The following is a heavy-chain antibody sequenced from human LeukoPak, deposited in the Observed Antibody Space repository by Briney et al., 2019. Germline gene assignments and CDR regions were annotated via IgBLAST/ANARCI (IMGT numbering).Heavy chain of an antibody. CDR2: IDHNGGTT. V-gene: IGHV3-64D*06. CDR3: APGKFVY. J-gene: IGHJ4*02. Sequence: GGSLRLSCSVSGFTSNTYAMHWVRQAPGQGLKYFSAIDHNGGTTYYADSVKGTFTISRDNSKNTLYLQMRSLRTEDTAVYYCAPGKFVYWGQGTLVTVSS. CDR1: GFTSNTYA.